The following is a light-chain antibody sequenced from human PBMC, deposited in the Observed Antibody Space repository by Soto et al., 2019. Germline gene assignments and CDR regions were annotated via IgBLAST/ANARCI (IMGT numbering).Light chain of an antibody. CDR3: QSYDSSLSGI. Sequence: QSVLTQPPSVSGAPGQRVTISCTGSSSNIGAGYDVHWYQRLPGTAPKLLIYGNSIRPSGVPDRFSGSKSGTSASLAITGLQAEDEADYYCQSYDSSLSGIFGGGTKLTVL. J-gene: IGLJ2*01. CDR2: GNS. V-gene: IGLV1-40*01. CDR1: SSNIGAGYD.